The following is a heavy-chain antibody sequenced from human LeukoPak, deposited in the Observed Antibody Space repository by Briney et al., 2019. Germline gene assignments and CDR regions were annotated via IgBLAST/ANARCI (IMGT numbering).Heavy chain of an antibody. D-gene: IGHD5-18*01. CDR1: GDSFSNTY. Sequence: PSETLSLTCTVSGDSFSNTYWNWMRQPAGKGLGWIGRIFTSGGTNHNPPLKSRVAMSVDTSKNQFSLKLSSVTAADTAVYYCARSVDTAMAFDYWGQGTLVTVSS. CDR3: ARSVDTAMAFDY. CDR2: IFTSGGT. J-gene: IGHJ4*02. V-gene: IGHV4-4*07.